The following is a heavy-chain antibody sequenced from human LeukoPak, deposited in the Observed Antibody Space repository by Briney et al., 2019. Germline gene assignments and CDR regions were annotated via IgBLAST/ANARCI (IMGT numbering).Heavy chain of an antibody. D-gene: IGHD3-22*01. V-gene: IGHV4-4*02. CDR1: GFTYSNAW. CDR3: AREGYYDSSASGAFDI. Sequence: GSLRLSCAASGFTYSNAWMSWVRQAPGKGLEWIGSIYYSGRTYYNPSLKSRVTISVDTSKNQFSLRLSSVTAADTAVYYCAREGYYDSSASGAFDIWGQGTMVTVSS. CDR2: IYYSGRT. J-gene: IGHJ3*02.